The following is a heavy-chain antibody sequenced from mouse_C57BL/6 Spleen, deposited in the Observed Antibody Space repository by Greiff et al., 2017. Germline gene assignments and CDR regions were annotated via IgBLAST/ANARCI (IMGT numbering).Heavy chain of an antibody. D-gene: IGHD2-5*01. CDR3: ARVDSNYGDCDY. V-gene: IGHV5-4*03. J-gene: IGHJ2*01. Sequence: EVKVVESGGGLVKPGGSLKLSCAASGFTFSSYAMSWVRQTPEKRLEWVATISDGGSYTYYPDNVKGRFTISRDNAKNNLYLQMSHLKSEDTAMYYCARVDSNYGDCDYWGQSTTLTVSS. CDR2: ISDGGSYT. CDR1: GFTFSSYA.